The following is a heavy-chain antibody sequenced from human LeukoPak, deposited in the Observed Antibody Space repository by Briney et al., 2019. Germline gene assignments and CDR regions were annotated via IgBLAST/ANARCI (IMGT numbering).Heavy chain of an antibody. CDR2: IYSGGST. Sequence: GGSLRLSCAASGFTVSSNYMSWVRQAPGKGLEWVSIIYSGGSTFYADSVKGRFTISRDNSKNTLYLQMNSLRAEDTALYYCARDYSYCGGDCTAFDIWGQGTMVTVSS. V-gene: IGHV3-53*01. J-gene: IGHJ3*02. CDR1: GFTVSSNY. CDR3: ARDYSYCGGDCTAFDI. D-gene: IGHD2-21*02.